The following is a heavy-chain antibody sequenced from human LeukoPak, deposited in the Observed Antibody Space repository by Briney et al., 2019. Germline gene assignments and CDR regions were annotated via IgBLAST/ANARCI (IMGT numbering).Heavy chain of an antibody. CDR3: AREGYTSSWYGFLDSFDP. D-gene: IGHD6-13*01. CDR2: TYYRSQWYN. Sequence: SQTLSLTCAISGDSVSSNSAAWTWIRQSPSRGLEWLGRTYYRSQWYNDYAVSVRGRITISPDTSKNQFSLQLNSVTPEDTAVYYCAREGYTSSWYGFLDSFDPWGQGTLVTVSS. V-gene: IGHV6-1*01. CDR1: GDSVSSNSAA. J-gene: IGHJ5*02.